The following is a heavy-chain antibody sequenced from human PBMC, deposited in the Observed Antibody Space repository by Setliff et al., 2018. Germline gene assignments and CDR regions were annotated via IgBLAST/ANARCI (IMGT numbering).Heavy chain of an antibody. J-gene: IGHJ3*02. Sequence: GGSLRLSCAASGFTFSSYAMSWVRQAPGKGLEWVSVIYSGGSSTYYADSVKGRFTISRDNSKNTMYLQMNSLRAEDTAVYYCIRDTSGRDAFDIWGQGTMVTVSS. D-gene: IGHD6-19*01. CDR3: IRDTSGRDAFDI. V-gene: IGHV3-23*03. CDR1: GFTFSSYA. CDR2: IYSGGSST.